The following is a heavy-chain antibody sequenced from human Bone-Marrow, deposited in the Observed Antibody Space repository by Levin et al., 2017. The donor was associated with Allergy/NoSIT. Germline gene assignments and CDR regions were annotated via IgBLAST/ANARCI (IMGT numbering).Heavy chain of an antibody. CDR1: GFTFGRYW. Sequence: GGSLRLSCTASGFTFGRYWMSWVRQAPGKGLEWVANIRQDGGEKYYVDSVKGRFTISRDNSKNTLYLQMNSLRTEDTAVYHCARNIPVTDLGFWGRGTLVTVSS. V-gene: IGHV3-7*03. D-gene: IGHD1-14*01. J-gene: IGHJ4*02. CDR2: IRQDGGEK. CDR3: ARNIPVTDLGF.